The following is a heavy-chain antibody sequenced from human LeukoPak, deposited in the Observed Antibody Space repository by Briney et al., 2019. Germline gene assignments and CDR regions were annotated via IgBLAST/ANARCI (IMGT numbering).Heavy chain of an antibody. D-gene: IGHD5-12*01. Sequence: GGSLTLACAVSGINFRSYWMAWVRQAAGKGLEWVANMKPNGSEKYYVDSVKGRFTISRENPKNSLYLEMNSLRVEDTAVYYCARDLGHTGYDLYDYWGQGTLVTVSS. CDR2: MKPNGSEK. CDR3: ARDLGHTGYDLYDY. V-gene: IGHV3-7*01. CDR1: GINFRSYW. J-gene: IGHJ4*02.